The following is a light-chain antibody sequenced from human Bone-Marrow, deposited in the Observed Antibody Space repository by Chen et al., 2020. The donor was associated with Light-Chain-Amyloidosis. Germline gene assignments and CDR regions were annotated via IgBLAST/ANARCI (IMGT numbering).Light chain of an antibody. Sequence: SYELTPPPPVPVSPGQTARITCSGDDLPTKYAYWYQQKPGQAPVLVIHRDTERPSGISERFSGSSSGTTATLTISGVQAEDEADYHCQSADSSGTYEVIFGGGTKLTVL. CDR1: DLPTKY. V-gene: IGLV3-25*03. CDR2: RDT. J-gene: IGLJ2*01. CDR3: QSADSSGTYEVI.